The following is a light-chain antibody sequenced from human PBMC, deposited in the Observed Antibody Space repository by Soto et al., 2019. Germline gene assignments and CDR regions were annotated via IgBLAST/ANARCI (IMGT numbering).Light chain of an antibody. CDR3: QQYSDWFT. CDR2: GAS. Sequence: EIVMTQSPATLSVSPGESATLSCRASQSISRNLAWYQQKPGQTPRLLIYGASTRATGIAARFSGGGSGAEFTLAISSLQSEDFASYYCQQYSDWFTFGQGTKLAIK. CDR1: QSISRN. V-gene: IGKV3-15*01. J-gene: IGKJ2*01.